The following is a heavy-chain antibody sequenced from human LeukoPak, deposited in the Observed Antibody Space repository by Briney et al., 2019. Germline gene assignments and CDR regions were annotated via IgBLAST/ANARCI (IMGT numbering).Heavy chain of an antibody. CDR1: GFTFSSYG. Sequence: PGGSLRLSCAASGFTFSSYGMSWVRQAPGKGLEWVSAISGSGGSTYYADSVKGRFTISRDNAKNSLYLQMNSLRAEDTAVYYCARTQRSSWYGGDYWGQGTLVTVSS. V-gene: IGHV3-23*01. J-gene: IGHJ4*02. D-gene: IGHD6-13*01. CDR2: ISGSGGST. CDR3: ARTQRSSWYGGDY.